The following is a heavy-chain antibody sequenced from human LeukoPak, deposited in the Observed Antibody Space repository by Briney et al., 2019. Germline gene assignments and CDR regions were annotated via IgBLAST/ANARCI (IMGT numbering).Heavy chain of an antibody. D-gene: IGHD3-10*01. CDR2: IVVGNGDT. Sequence: SVKVSCKASGFTFTNSAMQWVRQARGQRLEWIGWIVVGNGDTNYAQKFQERVTITRDMSSSTAYMELSSLRSEDTAVYYSAADWASSGFYYYGMDVWGQGTTVTVSS. V-gene: IGHV1-58*02. CDR1: GFTFTNSA. CDR3: AADWASSGFYYYGMDV. J-gene: IGHJ6*02.